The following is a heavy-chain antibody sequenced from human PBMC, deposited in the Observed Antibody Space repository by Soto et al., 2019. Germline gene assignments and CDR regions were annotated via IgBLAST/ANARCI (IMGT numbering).Heavy chain of an antibody. Sequence: PSETLSLTCTVSGGSISSGGYYWSWIRQHPGKGLEWIGYIYYSGSTYYNPSLKSRVTISVDTSKNQFSLKLSSVTAADTAVYYCARVVPAAMGYYYYMDVWGKGTTVTVSS. CDR3: ARVVPAAMGYYYYMDV. D-gene: IGHD2-2*01. CDR1: GGSISSGGYY. V-gene: IGHV4-31*03. CDR2: IYYSGST. J-gene: IGHJ6*03.